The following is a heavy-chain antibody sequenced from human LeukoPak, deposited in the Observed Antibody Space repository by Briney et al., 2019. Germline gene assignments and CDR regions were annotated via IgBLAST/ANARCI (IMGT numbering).Heavy chain of an antibody. D-gene: IGHD5-12*01. V-gene: IGHV3-11*01. CDR1: GFTFSVYY. J-gene: IGHJ4*02. CDR3: ARDYAGGSTAIDY. CDR2: ISSSGSTK. Sequence: GGSLRLSCAASGFTFSVYYMSWIRQAPGKGLEWVSYISSSGSTKYYADSVKGRLTISRDNAKNSLSLQMNSLRAEDTAVYYCARDYAGGSTAIDYWGQGTLVTVSS.